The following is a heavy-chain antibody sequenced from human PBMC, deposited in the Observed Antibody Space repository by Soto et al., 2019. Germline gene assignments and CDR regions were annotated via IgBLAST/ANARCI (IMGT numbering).Heavy chain of an antibody. J-gene: IGHJ4*02. D-gene: IGHD3-9*01. Sequence: SETLSLTCTVSGGSMNYYYWSWIRQSPGKGLEWIGYVYYSGTTYYNPSLQSRVTISIATSENQFSLKLSSVTAADTAVYYCASSNELRYFDYWGQGTLVTVSS. CDR2: VYYSGTT. V-gene: IGHV4-59*08. CDR1: GGSMNYYY. CDR3: ASSNELRYFDY.